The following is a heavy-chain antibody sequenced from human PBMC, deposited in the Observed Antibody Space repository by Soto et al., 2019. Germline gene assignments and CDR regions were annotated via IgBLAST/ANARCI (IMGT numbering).Heavy chain of an antibody. D-gene: IGHD3-3*01. CDR1: GYTFTGYY. CDR2: INPNSGGT. CDR3: ARARDFWSGYYPPNDAFDI. Sequence: VKVSCKASGYTFTGYYMHWVRQAPGQGLEWMGWINPNSGGTNYAQKFQGWVTMTRDTSISTAYMELSRLRSDDTAVYYCARARDFWSGYYPPNDAFDIWGQGTMVTVSS. J-gene: IGHJ3*02. V-gene: IGHV1-2*04.